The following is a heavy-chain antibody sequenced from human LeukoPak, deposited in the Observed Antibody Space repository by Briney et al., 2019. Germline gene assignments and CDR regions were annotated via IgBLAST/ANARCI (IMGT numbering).Heavy chain of an antibody. J-gene: IGHJ6*02. Sequence: GGSLRLSCAASGFTFSSYAMHWVRQAPGKGLEWVAVISYDGSNKYYADSVKGRFTISRDNSKNTLYLQMNSLRAEDTAVYYCARDSGGGIAAAGTGGLDVWGQGTTVTVSS. CDR1: GFTFSSYA. CDR3: ARDSGGGIAAAGTGGLDV. D-gene: IGHD6-13*01. CDR2: ISYDGSNK. V-gene: IGHV3-30-3*01.